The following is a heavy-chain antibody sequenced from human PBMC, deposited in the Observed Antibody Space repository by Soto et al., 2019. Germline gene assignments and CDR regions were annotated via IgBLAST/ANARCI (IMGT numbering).Heavy chain of an antibody. J-gene: IGHJ3*02. CDR3: AKDRDDIGMVDAFEI. V-gene: IGHV3-23*01. Sequence: EMQLLESGGDLVQPGGSLRLSCAASGFTFSSYAMTWVRQAPGKGLEYVSAISGRGVTTYYADSSKGRFTISRDNSKNPRCLQLNSLRADDTAVYYCAKDRDDIGMVDAFEIWGQGTMVTVSS. CDR1: GFTFSSYA. D-gene: IGHD2-15*01. CDR2: ISGRGVTT.